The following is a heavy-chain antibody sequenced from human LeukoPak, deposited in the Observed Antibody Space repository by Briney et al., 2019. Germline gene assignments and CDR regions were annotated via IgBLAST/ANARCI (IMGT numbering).Heavy chain of an antibody. CDR1: GGSISSYY. V-gene: IGHV4-59*12. CDR2: IYYSGST. CDR3: ARGRSYDAFDI. J-gene: IGHJ3*02. D-gene: IGHD1-26*01. Sequence: PSETLSLTCTVSGGSISSYYWSWIRQPPGKGLEWIGYIYYSGSTYYNPSLKSRVTISVDRSKNQFSLKLSSVTAADTAVYYCARGRSYDAFDIWGQGTMVTVSS.